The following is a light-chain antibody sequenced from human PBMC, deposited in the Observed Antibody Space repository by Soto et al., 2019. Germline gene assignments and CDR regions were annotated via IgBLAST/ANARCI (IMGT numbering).Light chain of an antibody. CDR2: RNS. V-gene: IGLV1-47*01. CDR1: SSNIGSNY. J-gene: IGLJ2*01. CDR3: AAWDDSLSGVV. Sequence: QSVLTQPPSASGTPGQRVTISCSGSSSNIGSNYVYWYQQLPGTVPQLLIYRNSERPSGVPDRFAGSKSGTSASLAISVLRSEDEADYYCAAWDDSLSGVVLGGGTKLTVL.